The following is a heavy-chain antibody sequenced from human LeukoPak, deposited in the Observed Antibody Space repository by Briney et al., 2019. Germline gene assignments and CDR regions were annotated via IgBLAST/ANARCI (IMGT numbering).Heavy chain of an antibody. J-gene: IGHJ5*02. Sequence: PGGSLRLSCAASGFTFSSDWMHWVRQAPGQGLVWVSRINPDGSSTNYADSVKGRFTISRDNAMNTLYLHLNSLRAEDTAVYYCARGVRGSYGTDLWGQGTLVTVSS. D-gene: IGHD1-26*01. CDR1: GFTFSSDW. CDR3: ARGVRGSYGTDL. V-gene: IGHV3-74*01. CDR2: INPDGSST.